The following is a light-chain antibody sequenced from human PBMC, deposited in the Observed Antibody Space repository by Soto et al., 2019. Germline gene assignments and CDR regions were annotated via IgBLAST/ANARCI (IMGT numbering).Light chain of an antibody. CDR2: DAS. J-gene: IGKJ4*01. V-gene: IGKV3-11*01. CDR1: QSVGSY. Sequence: EIVLTQSPATLSLSPGERATLSCRASQSVGSYLGWYQHKPGQAPRLLIFDASNRAPGIPARFSGSGSGTDFTLTISSLEPEDVAFYFCQQRHSWPLTFGGGTKVAIK. CDR3: QQRHSWPLT.